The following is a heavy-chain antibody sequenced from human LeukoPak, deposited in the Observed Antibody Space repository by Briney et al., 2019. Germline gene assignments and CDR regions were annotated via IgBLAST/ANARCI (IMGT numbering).Heavy chain of an antibody. D-gene: IGHD4-11*01. CDR3: ARDPYMATVTTVRGMDV. CDR1: GYTFTSYY. V-gene: IGHV1-46*01. Sequence: ASVKVSCKASGYTFTSYYMHWVRQALGQGLEWMGIINPSGGSTSYAQKFQGRVTMTRDTSTSTVYMELSSLRSEDTAVYYCARDPYMATVTTVRGMDVWGQGTTVTVSS. J-gene: IGHJ6*02. CDR2: INPSGGST.